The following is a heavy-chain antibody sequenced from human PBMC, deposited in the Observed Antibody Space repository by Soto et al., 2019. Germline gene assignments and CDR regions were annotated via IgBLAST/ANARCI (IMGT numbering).Heavy chain of an antibody. Sequence: QVQLVQSGAEVRKPGASMKISCKASGYPFTRYFVHWLRQAPGQGLEWMGNSDPSGGSPNYAQKFQDRVTMTTDTSTSTVYIELTSLSSDDSAVYYCAREMASTYYFDYWGQGTLVTVSS. D-gene: IGHD1-1*01. CDR3: AREMASTYYFDY. J-gene: IGHJ4*02. V-gene: IGHV1-46*01. CDR2: SDPSGGSP. CDR1: GYPFTRYF.